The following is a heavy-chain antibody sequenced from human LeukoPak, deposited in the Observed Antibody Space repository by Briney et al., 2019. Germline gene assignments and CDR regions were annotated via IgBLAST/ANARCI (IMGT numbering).Heavy chain of an antibody. CDR1: GGSISSSSYY. Sequence: SETLSLTCTVSGGSISSSSYYWGWIRQPPGKGLEWIGSIYYSGSTYYNPSLKSRVTISVDTSKNQFSLKLSSVTAADTAVYYCARHPRDDFWSAESLFDYWGQGTLVTVSS. D-gene: IGHD3-3*01. CDR2: IYYSGST. V-gene: IGHV4-39*01. J-gene: IGHJ4*02. CDR3: ARHPRDDFWSAESLFDY.